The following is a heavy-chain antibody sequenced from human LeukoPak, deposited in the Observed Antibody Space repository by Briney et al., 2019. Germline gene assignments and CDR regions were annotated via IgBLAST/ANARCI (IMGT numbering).Heavy chain of an antibody. CDR2: ISGSGYNT. V-gene: IGHV3-23*01. Sequence: GGSLRLSCAASGSSGLTFSSYGMSWVRRAPGKGLEWVSTISGSGYNTYYADSVKGRFTISRDNSKNTLYLQMNSLRAEDTAVYYCAKGAEEGVVITTVYYYYMDVWGKGTTVTISS. CDR1: GSSGLTFSSYG. CDR3: AKGAEEGVVITTVYYYYMDV. J-gene: IGHJ6*03. D-gene: IGHD3-22*01.